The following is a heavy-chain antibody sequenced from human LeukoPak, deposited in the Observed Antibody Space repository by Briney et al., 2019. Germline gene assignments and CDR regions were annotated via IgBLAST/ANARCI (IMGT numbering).Heavy chain of an antibody. CDR2: IYTSGST. D-gene: IGHD3-10*01. CDR3: ARVSGLGIYYYMDV. J-gene: IGHJ6*03. Sequence: SETLSLTCTVSGGSISSYYWSWIRQPPGKGLEWIGRIYTSGSTNYNPSLKSRVTMSVDTSKNQFSLKLSTVTAADTAVYYCARVSGLGIYYYMDVWGKGTTVTISS. V-gene: IGHV4-4*07. CDR1: GGSISSYY.